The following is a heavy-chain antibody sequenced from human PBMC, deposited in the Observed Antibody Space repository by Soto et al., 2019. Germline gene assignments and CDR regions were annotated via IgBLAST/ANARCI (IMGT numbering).Heavy chain of an antibody. CDR2: INHSGST. CDR1: GGSFSGYY. V-gene: IGHV4-34*01. CDR3: ARGRYDFWSGYYTNLNWFDP. J-gene: IGHJ5*02. Sequence: LSLTCAVYGGSFSGYYWSWIRQPPGKGLEWIGEINHSGSTNYNPSLKSRVTISVDTSKNQFSLKLSSVTAADTAVYYCARGRYDFWSGYYTNLNWFDPWGQGTLVTVSS. D-gene: IGHD3-3*01.